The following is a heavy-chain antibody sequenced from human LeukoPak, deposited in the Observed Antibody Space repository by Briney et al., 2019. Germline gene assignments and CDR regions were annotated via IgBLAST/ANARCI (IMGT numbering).Heavy chain of an antibody. CDR2: IYHSGST. CDR1: GGSISSSNW. V-gene: IGHV4-4*02. J-gene: IGHJ4*02. D-gene: IGHD2-15*01. CDR3: ASGGTVYCSGGSCYDY. Sequence: SETLSLTCAVSGGSISSSNWWSWVRPPPGKGQEWIGEIYHSGSTNYNPSLKSRVTISVDKSKNQFSLKLSSVTAADTAVYYCASGGTVYCSGGSCYDYWGQGTLVTVSS.